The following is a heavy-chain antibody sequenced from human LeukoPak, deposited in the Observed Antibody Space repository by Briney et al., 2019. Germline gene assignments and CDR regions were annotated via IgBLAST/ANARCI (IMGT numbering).Heavy chain of an antibody. V-gene: IGHV3-7*01. CDR2: IKQDGSEK. CDR1: GFTFSSYW. Sequence: GGSLRLSCAASGFTFSSYWMSWVRQAPGKGLEWVANIKQDGSEKYYVDSVKGRFTISRDNAKNSLYLQMNSLRAEDTAVYYCARSAVGVRGWFDPWGQGTLVTVSS. D-gene: IGHD1-26*01. J-gene: IGHJ5*02. CDR3: ARSAVGVRGWFDP.